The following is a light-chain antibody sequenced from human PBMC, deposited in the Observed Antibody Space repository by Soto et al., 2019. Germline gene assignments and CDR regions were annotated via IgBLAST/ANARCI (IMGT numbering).Light chain of an antibody. CDR1: QGIANY. J-gene: IGKJ3*01. Sequence: DIQITQSPSSLSASLGDRVTITCRASQGIANYLAWYQHKPGKVPSLLIYGALTLQSGVPSRLSGSGSGTDFSLTITSLQPEDVATYYCQNYHSAPFTFGHGTRVDIK. V-gene: IGKV1-27*01. CDR3: QNYHSAPFT. CDR2: GAL.